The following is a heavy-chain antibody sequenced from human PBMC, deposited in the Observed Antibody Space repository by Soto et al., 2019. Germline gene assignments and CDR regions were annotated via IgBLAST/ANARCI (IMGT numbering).Heavy chain of an antibody. Sequence: GGSLRLSCAASGFTFSSYSMNWVRQAPGKGLEWVSYISSSSSTIYYADSVKGRFTISRDNAKNSLYLQMNSLRDEDTAVYYCARTAEWSGYYTPLFDYWGQGTLVTAPQ. CDR1: GFTFSSYS. CDR2: ISSSSSTI. CDR3: ARTAEWSGYYTPLFDY. J-gene: IGHJ4*02. D-gene: IGHD3-3*01. V-gene: IGHV3-48*02.